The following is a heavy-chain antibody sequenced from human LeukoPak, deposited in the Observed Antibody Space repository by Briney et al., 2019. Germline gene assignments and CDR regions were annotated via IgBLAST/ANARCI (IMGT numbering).Heavy chain of an antibody. CDR1: GGTFSSHA. CDR2: IIPISGTA. J-gene: IGHJ5*02. V-gene: IGHV1-69*13. Sequence: SVKVSCKASGGTFSSHAISWVRQAPGQGLEWMGGIIPISGTANYAQKFQGRVTITADESTSTAYMELSSLRSEDTAVYYCARQEHLEAFWFDPWGQGTLVTVSS. CDR3: ARQEHLEAFWFDP. D-gene: IGHD3-3*02.